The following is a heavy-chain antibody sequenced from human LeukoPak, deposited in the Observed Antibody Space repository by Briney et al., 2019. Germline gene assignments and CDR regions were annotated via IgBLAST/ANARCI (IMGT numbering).Heavy chain of an antibody. Sequence: PSETLSLTCTVSGGSISSYYWSWIRQPPGKGLEWIGYIYYSGSTYYNPSLKSRVTISVDTSKNQFSLKLSSVTAADTAVYYCARECSGDLGEAFDIWGQGTMVTVSS. CDR2: IYYSGST. D-gene: IGHD6-19*01. V-gene: IGHV4-59*12. CDR1: GGSISSYY. J-gene: IGHJ3*02. CDR3: ARECSGDLGEAFDI.